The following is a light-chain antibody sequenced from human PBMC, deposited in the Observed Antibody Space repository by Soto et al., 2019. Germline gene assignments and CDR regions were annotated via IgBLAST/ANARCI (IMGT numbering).Light chain of an antibody. CDR2: EVS. V-gene: IGLV2-8*01. Sequence: QSALTQPPSASGSPGQSVTISCTGTNSDVGGYNYVSWYQQHPGKAPKFMIYEVSKRPSGVPDRFSGSKSGNTASLTVSGLQAEDEADYYCSSYAGSNNLVFGGGTKVTVL. CDR1: NSDVGGYNY. J-gene: IGLJ3*02. CDR3: SSYAGSNNLV.